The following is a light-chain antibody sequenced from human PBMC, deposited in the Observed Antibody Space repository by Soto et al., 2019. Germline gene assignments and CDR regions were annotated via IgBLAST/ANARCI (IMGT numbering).Light chain of an antibody. V-gene: IGKV3-15*01. Sequence: EIVMTQSPATLSVSPGERATLSCRASQSVSSNLAWYQQKPGQAPRLLIYETSTRATGVPARFSGSGSGTEFTLTISSLQSEDFAFYYCQQYNNWPLTFGGGTKVESK. CDR3: QQYNNWPLT. CDR1: QSVSSN. CDR2: ETS. J-gene: IGKJ4*01.